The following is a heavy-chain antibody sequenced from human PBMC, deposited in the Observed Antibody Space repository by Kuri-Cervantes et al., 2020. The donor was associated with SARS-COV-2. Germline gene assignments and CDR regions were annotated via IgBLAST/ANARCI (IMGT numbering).Heavy chain of an antibody. J-gene: IGHJ4*02. Sequence: ASVKVSCKAPETTFPNYDINWVRQATGQGLEWMGMVKTNSGNTLYAQKFQGRVTMTRDTSISTAYTELSRLRSDDTAVYYCARGNFPPYDFWSGYYTYYFDYWGQGTLVTVSS. CDR1: ETTFPNYD. CDR3: ARGNFPPYDFWSGYYTYYFDY. D-gene: IGHD3-3*01. CDR2: VKTNSGNT. V-gene: IGHV1-8*01.